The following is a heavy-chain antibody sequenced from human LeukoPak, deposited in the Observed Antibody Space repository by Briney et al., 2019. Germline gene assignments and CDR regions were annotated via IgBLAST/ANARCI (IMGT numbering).Heavy chain of an antibody. D-gene: IGHD2-21*02. CDR3: ARDVVVMTASVYYYYYGMDV. CDR1: GFTFSSFW. Sequence: GGSLRLPCAASGFTFSSFWMSWVRQAPGKGLEWVANIKQDGSEKSYVDSVKGRFTISRDNAKNSLYLQMNSLRAEDTAVYYCARDVVVMTASVYYYYYGMDVWGQGTTVTVSS. V-gene: IGHV3-7*01. CDR2: IKQDGSEK. J-gene: IGHJ6*02.